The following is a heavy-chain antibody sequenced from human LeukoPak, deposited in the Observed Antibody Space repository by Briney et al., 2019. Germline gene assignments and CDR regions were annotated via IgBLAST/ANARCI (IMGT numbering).Heavy chain of an antibody. Sequence: SETLSLTCAVYGGSLSNYYWSWIRQPPGKGLEWIGEINHSGSSNFNPSLKRRVTILVDMSKKQFSLELRYVAAADTAVYYCARGPASGSDFAWFDPWGQGTLVTVSS. CDR1: GGSLSNYY. CDR2: INHSGSS. D-gene: IGHD3-10*01. V-gene: IGHV4-34*01. J-gene: IGHJ5*02. CDR3: ARGPASGSDFAWFDP.